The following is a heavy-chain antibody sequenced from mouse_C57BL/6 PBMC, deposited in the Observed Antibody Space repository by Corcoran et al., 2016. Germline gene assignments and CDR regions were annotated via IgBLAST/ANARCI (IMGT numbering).Heavy chain of an antibody. Sequence: EVQLQQSGPELVKPGASVKIPCKASGYTFTDYNMDWVKQSHGKSLEWIGDINPNNGGTIYNQKFKGKATLTVDKSSSTAYMELRSLTSEDTAVYYGARKPTVVDYFDYWGQGTTLTVSS. CDR2: INPNNGGT. J-gene: IGHJ2*01. D-gene: IGHD1-1*01. CDR3: ARKPTVVDYFDY. V-gene: IGHV1-18*01. CDR1: GYTFTDYN.